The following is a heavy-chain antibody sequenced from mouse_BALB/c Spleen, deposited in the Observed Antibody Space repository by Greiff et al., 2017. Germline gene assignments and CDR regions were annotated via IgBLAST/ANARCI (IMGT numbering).Heavy chain of an antibody. CDR3: ARHGGYGNLFDD. CDR2: ISNGGGST. D-gene: IGHD2-1*01. Sequence: DVKLVESGGGLVQPGGSLKLSCAASGFTFSSYTMSWVRQTPEKRLEWVANISNGGGSTYYPDTVKGRFTISRDNAKNTLYLQMSSLKSEDTAMYYCARHGGYGNLFDDWGQGTTLTVSS. V-gene: IGHV5-12-2*01. J-gene: IGHJ2*01. CDR1: GFTFSSYT.